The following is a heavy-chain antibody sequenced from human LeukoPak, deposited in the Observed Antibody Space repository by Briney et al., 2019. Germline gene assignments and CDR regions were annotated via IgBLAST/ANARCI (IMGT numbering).Heavy chain of an antibody. CDR2: INHSGST. CDR1: GGSFSGYY. Sequence: SETLSLTCAAYGGSFSGYYWSWIRQPPGKGLEWIGEINHSGSTNYNPSLKSRVTISVDTSKNQFSLKLSSVTAADTAVYYCARGRRLLWFGELLYSRYFDYWGQGTLVTVSS. V-gene: IGHV4-34*01. CDR3: ARGRRLLWFGELLYSRYFDY. J-gene: IGHJ4*02. D-gene: IGHD3-10*01.